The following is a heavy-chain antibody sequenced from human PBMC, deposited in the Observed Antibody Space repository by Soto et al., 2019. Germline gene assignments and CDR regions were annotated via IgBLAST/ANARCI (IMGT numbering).Heavy chain of an antibody. CDR2: IWYDGSNK. CDR1: GFTFSSYG. CDR3: ARERLGDYPNLDAFDI. V-gene: IGHV3-33*01. Sequence: GGSLRLSCAASGFTFSSYGMHWVRQAPGKGLEWVAVIWYDGSNKYYADSVKGRFTISRDNSKNTLYLQMNSLRAEDTAVYYCARERLGDYPNLDAFDIWGQGTMVTVSS. J-gene: IGHJ3*02. D-gene: IGHD4-17*01.